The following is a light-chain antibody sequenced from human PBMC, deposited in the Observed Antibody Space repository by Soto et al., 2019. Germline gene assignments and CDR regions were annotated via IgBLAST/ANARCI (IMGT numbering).Light chain of an antibody. CDR3: QQYNSYSRLT. CDR2: DAS. V-gene: IGKV1-5*01. J-gene: IGKJ4*01. Sequence: DIQMTQSPSTLSASVGDRVTITCRASQSISSWLAWYQQKPGKAPKLLIYDASSLESGVPSRFSGSGSGTEFTLTISSLQPDDFATYHCQQYNSYSRLTFGGGTKVDIK. CDR1: QSISSW.